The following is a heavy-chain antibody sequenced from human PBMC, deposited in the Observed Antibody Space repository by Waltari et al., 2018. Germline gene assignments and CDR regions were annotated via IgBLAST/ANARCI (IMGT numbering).Heavy chain of an antibody. J-gene: IGHJ3*02. CDR2: ISYDGSNK. CDR3: AKGGGYSYGSDAFDI. Sequence: QVQLVESGGGVVQPGRSLRLSCAASGFPLRSYGEHWARKAPGKGLEWVAVISYDGSNKYYADSAKGRFTISRDNSKNTLYLQMNSLRAEDTAVYYCAKGGGYSYGSDAFDIWGQGTMVTVSS. CDR1: GFPLRSYG. V-gene: IGHV3-30*18. D-gene: IGHD5-18*01.